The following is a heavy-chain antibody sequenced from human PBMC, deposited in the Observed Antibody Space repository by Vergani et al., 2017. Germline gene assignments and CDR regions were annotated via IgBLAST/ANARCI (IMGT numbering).Heavy chain of an antibody. J-gene: IGHJ4*02. CDR2: IYYSGST. Sequence: QVQLQESGPGLLKPSETLSLTCTVSGGSISNYYWSWIRQPAGKGLEWIGRIYYSGSTNYNPSLKSRVTISVDTSKNQFSLKLSSVTAADTAVYYCARGGEVAARPEYWGQGTLVTVSS. CDR3: ARGGEVAARPEY. V-gene: IGHV4-4*07. CDR1: GGSISNYY. D-gene: IGHD6-6*01.